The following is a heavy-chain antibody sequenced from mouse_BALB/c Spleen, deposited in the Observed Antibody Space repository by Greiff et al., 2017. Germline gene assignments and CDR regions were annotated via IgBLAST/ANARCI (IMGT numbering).Heavy chain of an antibody. CDR2: IWGGGST. CDR1: GFSLTDYG. CDR3: ASITTVVAYYFDY. J-gene: IGHJ2*01. V-gene: IGHV2-6-5*01. Sequence: VKLMESGPGLVAPSQSLSITCTVSGFSLTDYGVSWIRQPPGKGLEWLGVIWGGGSTYYNSALKSRLSISKDNSKSQVFLKMNSLQTDDTAMYYCASITTVVAYYFDYWGQGTTLTVSS. D-gene: IGHD1-1*01.